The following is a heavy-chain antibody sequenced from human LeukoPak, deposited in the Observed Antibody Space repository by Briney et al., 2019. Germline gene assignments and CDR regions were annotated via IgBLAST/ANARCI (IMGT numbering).Heavy chain of an antibody. V-gene: IGHV1-18*01. J-gene: IGHJ3*02. CDR2: ISAYNGNT. D-gene: IGHD3-10*01. Sequence: ASVKVSCKASGYTFTSYGISWVRQAPGQGLEWMGWISAYNGNTNYAQKLQGRVTMTTDTSTSTAYMELRSLRSDDTAVYYCARGLAVRGVINDAFDIWGQGTMVTVSS. CDR3: ARGLAVRGVINDAFDI. CDR1: GYTFTSYG.